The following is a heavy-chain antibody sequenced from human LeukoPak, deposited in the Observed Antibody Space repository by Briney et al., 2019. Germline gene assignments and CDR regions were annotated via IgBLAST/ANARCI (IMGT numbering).Heavy chain of an antibody. D-gene: IGHD1-26*01. Sequence: SETLSLTCTVSGGSLRPYYWTWIRQPPRKGLEWIGYIYHTGTTRYNPSLNSRVTISVETSKNQFSLRLNSVTAADTAIYYCARPDSGDHGNIPHWGQGTLVTVSS. CDR2: IYHTGTT. CDR3: ARPDSGDHGNIPH. J-gene: IGHJ1*01. V-gene: IGHV4-59*08. CDR1: GGSLRPYY.